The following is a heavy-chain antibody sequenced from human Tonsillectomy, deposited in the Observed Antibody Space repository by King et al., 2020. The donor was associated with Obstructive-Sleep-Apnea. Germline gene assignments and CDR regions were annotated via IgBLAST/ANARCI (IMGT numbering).Heavy chain of an antibody. D-gene: IGHD3-10*01. CDR2: IYHSGSP. V-gene: IGHV4-31*03. J-gene: IGHJ4*02. CDR1: GGSISRGVYY. CDR3: ARIIKGYFDY. Sequence: VQLQESGPGLVKPSQTLSLTCTVSGGSISRGVYYWNWIRQHPGKGLEWIGYIYHSGSPYYNPSHKSRATISVDTSKNHFSLKLSSVTAADTAVYYCARIIKGYFDYWGQGTLVTVSS.